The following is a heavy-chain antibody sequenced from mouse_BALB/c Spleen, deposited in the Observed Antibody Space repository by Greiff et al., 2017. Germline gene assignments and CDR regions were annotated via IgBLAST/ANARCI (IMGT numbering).Heavy chain of an antibody. Sequence: QVQLQQSGAELARPGASVKMSCKASGYTFTSYTMHWVKQRPGQGLEWIGYINPSSGYTNYNQKFKDKATLTADKSSSTAYMQLSSLTSEDSAVYYWARRGTGGNYFDYWGQGTTLTVSS. J-gene: IGHJ2*01. CDR3: ARRGTGGNYFDY. CDR1: GYTFTSYT. V-gene: IGHV1-4*01. CDR2: INPSSGYT. D-gene: IGHD3-3*01.